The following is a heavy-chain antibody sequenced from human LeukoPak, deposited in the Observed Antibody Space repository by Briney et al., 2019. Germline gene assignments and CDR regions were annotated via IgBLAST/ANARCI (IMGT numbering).Heavy chain of an antibody. J-gene: IGHJ4*02. CDR1: GFTFSSYA. CDR2: ISYDGSNK. V-gene: IGHV3-30-3*01. CDR3: ARDRGLVHDY. D-gene: IGHD6-19*01. Sequence: GRSLRLSCAASGFTFSSYAMHWVRQAPGKGLEWVAVISYDGSNKYYADSVKGRFTISRDNSKNTLYLQMNSLRAEDTAVYYCARDRGLVHDYWGQGTLVTVSS.